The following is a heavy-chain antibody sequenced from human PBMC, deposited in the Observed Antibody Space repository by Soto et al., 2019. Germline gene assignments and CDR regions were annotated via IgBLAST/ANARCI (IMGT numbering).Heavy chain of an antibody. Sequence: GGSLRLSCAASGFTFSSYAMSWVRQAPGKGLEWVSAISGSGGSTYYADSVKGQFTISRDNSKNTLYLQMNSLRAEDTAVYYCAKDQTEDTAMVYYYGMDVWGQGTTVTVSS. CDR3: AKDQTEDTAMVYYYGMDV. CDR1: GFTFSSYA. V-gene: IGHV3-23*01. D-gene: IGHD5-18*01. CDR2: ISGSGGST. J-gene: IGHJ6*02.